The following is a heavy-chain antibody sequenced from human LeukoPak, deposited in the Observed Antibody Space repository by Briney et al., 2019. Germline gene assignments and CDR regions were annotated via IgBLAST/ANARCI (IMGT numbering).Heavy chain of an antibody. Sequence: GESLKISCKGAGYSFTNYWIGWVRQMPGKGLEWMGIIYPGDSDTRYSPSFQGQVNISVDKSISTAYLQWSSLKASDPAMYYCARRHIGGSYERWYFDLWGRGTMVTVSS. CDR3: ARRHIGGSYERWYFDL. CDR2: IYPGDSDT. D-gene: IGHD3-22*01. V-gene: IGHV5-51*01. CDR1: GYSFTNYW. J-gene: IGHJ2*01.